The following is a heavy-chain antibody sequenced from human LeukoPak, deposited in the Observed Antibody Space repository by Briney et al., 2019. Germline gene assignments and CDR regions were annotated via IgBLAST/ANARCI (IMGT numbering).Heavy chain of an antibody. V-gene: IGHV3-21*01. J-gene: IGHJ4*02. CDR3: ARVAGYCDSTSNCYSDY. CDR1: GFTFNIYP. D-gene: IGHD2-2*01. Sequence: GGSLRLSCAASGFTFNIYPINWVRQAPGKGLEGVSSISSSGTNIYYSNSVKGRFTVSRDNAKNSRFLQMSSLRVEDTAVYYCARVAGYCDSTSNCYSDYWGQGTLVTVSS. CDR2: ISSSGTNI.